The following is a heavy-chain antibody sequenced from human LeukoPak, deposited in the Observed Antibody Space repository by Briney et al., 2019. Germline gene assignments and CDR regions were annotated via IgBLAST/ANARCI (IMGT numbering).Heavy chain of an antibody. V-gene: IGHV5-51*01. J-gene: IGHJ5*02. Sequence: GESLKISCKGSGYRFTTYWIAWVRQMPGKGLEWMGIIYPGDSDTRYSPSFQGQVIISADKSISTAYLQWSSLKASDTAMYYCARQEYCSGGSCYTWFDLWGQGTLVTVSS. CDR1: GYRFTTYW. D-gene: IGHD2-15*01. CDR3: ARQEYCSGGSCYTWFDL. CDR2: IYPGDSDT.